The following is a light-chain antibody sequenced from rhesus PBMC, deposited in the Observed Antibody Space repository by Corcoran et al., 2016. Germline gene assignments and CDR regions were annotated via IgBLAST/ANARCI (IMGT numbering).Light chain of an antibody. CDR3: MQVIQLPFT. CDR1: QSLLHSHGNTY. J-gene: IGKJ3*01. CDR2: LVS. V-gene: IGKV2-72*02. Sequence: DIVMTQTPLSLPVTPGEPASISCRSSQSLLHSHGNTYLYWYLQKPSRSPQLLIYLVSNRAFGVPVRFSGRWSGTDCTLKISRVEADDVGVYYCMQVIQLPFTFGPGTKLDIK.